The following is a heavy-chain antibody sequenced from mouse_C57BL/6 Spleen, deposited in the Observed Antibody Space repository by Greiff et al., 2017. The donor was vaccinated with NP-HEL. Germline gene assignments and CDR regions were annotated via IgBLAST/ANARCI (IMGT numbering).Heavy chain of an antibody. CDR1: GYTFTDYN. Sequence: EVQGVESGPELVKPGASVKMSCKASGYTFTDYNMHWVKQSHGKSLEWIGYINPNNGGTSYNQKFKGKATLTVNKSSSTAYMELRSLTSEDSAVYYCATLNWDYWYFDVWGTGTTVTVSS. D-gene: IGHD4-1*01. J-gene: IGHJ1*03. CDR3: ATLNWDYWYFDV. V-gene: IGHV1-22*01. CDR2: INPNNGGT.